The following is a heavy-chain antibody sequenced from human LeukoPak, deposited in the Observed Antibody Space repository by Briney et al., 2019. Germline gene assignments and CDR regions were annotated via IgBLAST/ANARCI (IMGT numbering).Heavy chain of an antibody. J-gene: IGHJ6*02. Sequence: ASVKVSCKASGYTFTGYYMHWVRQAPGQGLEWMGWINPNSGGTNYAQKFQGWVTMTRDTSISTAYMELSRLRSDDTAVYYCARGHPHRATYDFWSGYYPFYYYYGMDVWGQGTTVTVSS. CDR3: ARGHPHRATYDFWSGYYPFYYYYGMDV. V-gene: IGHV1-2*04. CDR1: GYTFTGYY. CDR2: INPNSGGT. D-gene: IGHD3-3*01.